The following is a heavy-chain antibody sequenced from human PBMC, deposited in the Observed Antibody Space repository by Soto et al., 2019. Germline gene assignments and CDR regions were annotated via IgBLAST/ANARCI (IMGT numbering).Heavy chain of an antibody. CDR2: ISESGTTI. Sequence: GESLKISCAASGFAFSAYYMSWIRQAPGKGLEWLSYISESGTTIYYADSVKGRFTISRDNAKNSLYLQMNSLRVEDTAVYYCARGEERVAMPSGYWGQGTLVTVSS. CDR3: ARGEERVAMPSGY. D-gene: IGHD2-2*01. V-gene: IGHV3-11*01. CDR1: GFAFSAYY. J-gene: IGHJ4*02.